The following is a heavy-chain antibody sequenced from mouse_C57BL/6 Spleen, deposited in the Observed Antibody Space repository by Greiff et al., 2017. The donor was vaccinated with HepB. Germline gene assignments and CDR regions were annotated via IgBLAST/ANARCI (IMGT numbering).Heavy chain of an antibody. V-gene: IGHV1-50*01. D-gene: IGHD4-1*01. CDR3: ASEASLGRNFDY. Sequence: QVQLKQPGAELVKPGASVKLSCKASGYTFTSYWMPWVKQRPGQGLEWIGEIDPSDSYTNYNQKFKGKATLTVDTSSSTAYMQLSSLTSEDSAVYYCASEASLGRNFDYWGQGTTLTVSS. CDR1: GYTFTSYW. J-gene: IGHJ2*01. CDR2: IDPSDSYT.